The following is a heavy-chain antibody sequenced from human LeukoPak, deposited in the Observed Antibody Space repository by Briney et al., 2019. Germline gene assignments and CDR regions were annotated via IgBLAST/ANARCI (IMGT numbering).Heavy chain of an antibody. Sequence: GGSLRLSCAASGFTVSSNYMNWVRQAPGKGLEWVSIIYSGGSAYFADSVKGRFTISRDNSKNTLYLQMNSLRAEDTAVYYCARAVNRIFGVVSGYWGQGTLVTVSS. CDR3: ARAVNRIFGVVSGY. V-gene: IGHV3-66*01. J-gene: IGHJ4*02. CDR1: GFTVSSNY. D-gene: IGHD3-3*01. CDR2: IYSGGSA.